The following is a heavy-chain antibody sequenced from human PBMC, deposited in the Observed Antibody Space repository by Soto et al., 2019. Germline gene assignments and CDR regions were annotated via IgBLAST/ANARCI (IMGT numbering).Heavy chain of an antibody. CDR2: IIPIFGIA. Sequence: QVQLVQSGAEVKKPGSSVKVSCKASGGTFSSYTISWVRQAPGQGLEWMGRIIPIFGIANYAQKFQGRVTITADTPTVTAYMEVSSLCSEETAVYYCARGRGGYYGSGSYSPEGWFAPWGQGALVTVAS. J-gene: IGHJ5*02. CDR1: GGTFSSYT. D-gene: IGHD3-10*01. CDR3: ARGRGGYYGSGSYSPEGWFAP. V-gene: IGHV1-69*02.